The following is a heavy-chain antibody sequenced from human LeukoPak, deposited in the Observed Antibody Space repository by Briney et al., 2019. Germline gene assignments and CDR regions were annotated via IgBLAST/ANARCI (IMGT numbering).Heavy chain of an antibody. Sequence: GGSLRLSCAASGFTFSSYAMSWVRQAPGKGLEWVSTISGSGSNTFYADSVKGRFTISRDNAKNSLYPQMNSLRAEDTAVYYCAKAALAYGSGSYQDYYYYYYMDVWGKGTTVTISS. CDR3: AKAALAYGSGSYQDYYYYYYMDV. CDR2: ISGSGSNT. CDR1: GFTFSSYA. V-gene: IGHV3-23*01. D-gene: IGHD3-10*01. J-gene: IGHJ6*03.